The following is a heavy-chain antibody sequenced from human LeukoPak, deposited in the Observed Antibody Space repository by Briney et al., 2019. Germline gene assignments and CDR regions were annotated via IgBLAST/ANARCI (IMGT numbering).Heavy chain of an antibody. CDR1: GGTTSSYA. V-gene: IGHV1-69*04. CDR2: IIPILGIA. J-gene: IGHJ5*02. Sequence: GASVKVSCKASGGTTSSYAISLVRQATGQGLEWMGRIIPILGIANYAQKFQGRVTITADKSTSTAYMELSSLRSEDTAVYYCATQGVYSGYDGTGFDPWGQGTLVTVSS. CDR3: ATQGVYSGYDGTGFDP. D-gene: IGHD5-12*01.